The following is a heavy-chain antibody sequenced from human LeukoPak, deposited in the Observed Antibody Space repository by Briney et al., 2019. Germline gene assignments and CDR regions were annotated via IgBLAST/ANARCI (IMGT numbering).Heavy chain of an antibody. CDR2: ISGSGGST. D-gene: IGHD6-6*01. V-gene: IGHV3-23*01. CDR3: AKGFAYSSSSLYFDY. Sequence: PGGSLRLSCAASGFTFSSYAMSWVRQAPGKGLEWVSAISGSGGSTYYADSVKGRFTISRDNSKNTLYLQMNSLGAEDTAVYYCAKGFAYSSSSLYFDYWGQGTLVTVSS. CDR1: GFTFSSYA. J-gene: IGHJ4*02.